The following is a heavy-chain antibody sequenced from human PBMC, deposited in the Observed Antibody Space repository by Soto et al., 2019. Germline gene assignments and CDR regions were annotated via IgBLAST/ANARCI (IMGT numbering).Heavy chain of an antibody. D-gene: IGHD3-3*01. CDR3: ARALLRENWFDP. CDR1: CGSISSGGYY. V-gene: IGHV4-31*03. Sequence: KSSETLSLTCTVSCGSISSGGYYWSWIRQHPGKGLEWIGYIYYSGSTYYNPSLKSRVTISVDTSKNQFSLKLSSVTAADTAVYYCARALLRENWFDPWGQGTLVTVSS. CDR2: IYYSGST. J-gene: IGHJ5*02.